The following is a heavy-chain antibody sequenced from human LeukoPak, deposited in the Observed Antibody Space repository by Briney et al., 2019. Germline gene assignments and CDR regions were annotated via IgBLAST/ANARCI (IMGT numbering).Heavy chain of an antibody. V-gene: IGHV5-51*01. Sequence: GASLKISCQGFGSTFTTSGIGGVRELPGKGLEWRAIIYAGDYDTKYSPSFQGQVSISTDRSINTAYLQWSSLKASDTAIYYCAILNHPDGRVYWGQGTLVTVSS. D-gene: IGHD5-24*01. CDR3: AILNHPDGRVY. CDR1: GSTFTTSG. CDR2: IYAGDYDT. J-gene: IGHJ4*02.